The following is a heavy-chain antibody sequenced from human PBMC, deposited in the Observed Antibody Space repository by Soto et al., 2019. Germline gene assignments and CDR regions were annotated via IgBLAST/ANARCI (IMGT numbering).Heavy chain of an antibody. Sequence: QVQLVQSGAEVKKPGASVKVSCKASGYTFTSYYIHWVREAPGQGLEWMGTINPSSGSTHYAQKLEGRVVMTRDTSTSTAYMERISLRSEDTAMYYCASGLDSASATMNDYWGQGTLVTVSS. D-gene: IGHD1-26*01. CDR1: GYTFTSYY. J-gene: IGHJ4*02. V-gene: IGHV1-46*01. CDR3: ASGLDSASATMNDY. CDR2: INPSSGST.